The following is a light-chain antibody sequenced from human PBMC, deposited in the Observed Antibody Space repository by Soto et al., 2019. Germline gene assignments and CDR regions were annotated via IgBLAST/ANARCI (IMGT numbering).Light chain of an antibody. Sequence: EIVLTQSPGTLSLSPGERATLSCRASQSVSSSYLAWYQQNPGQAPRLLSYGASSRATGIPDRLSGSGSGTDFTLTISRLEPEDFAVYYCQQYGNSPYTFGQGTKLEIK. J-gene: IGKJ2*01. V-gene: IGKV3-20*01. CDR2: GAS. CDR3: QQYGNSPYT. CDR1: QSVSSSY.